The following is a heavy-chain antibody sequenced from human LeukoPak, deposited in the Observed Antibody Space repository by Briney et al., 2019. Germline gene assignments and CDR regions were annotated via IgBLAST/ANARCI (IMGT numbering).Heavy chain of an antibody. CDR1: GFTFDDDA. CDR3: AKDKEIVVVTGSLDY. CDR2: ISWNSGSI. J-gene: IGHJ4*02. V-gene: IGHV3-9*01. D-gene: IGHD2-21*02. Sequence: GRSLRLSCAASGFTFDDDAMHWVRQAPGKGLEWVSGISWNSGSIGYADSVKGRFTISRDNAKNSLYLQMNSLRAEDTALYYCAKDKEIVVVTGSLDYWGQGTLVTVSS.